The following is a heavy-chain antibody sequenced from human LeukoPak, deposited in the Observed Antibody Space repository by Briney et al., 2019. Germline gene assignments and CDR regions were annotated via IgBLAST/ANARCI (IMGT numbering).Heavy chain of an antibody. CDR1: GLTLDNYS. J-gene: IGHJ4*02. Sequence: GESLSPSCALSGLTLDNYSLQWVRPPARRVRDWVAWISGDGGSTYYADPVKGRFTISRDKRKNSLYLQTNSLRTEDTALYYRAKGWWPYQMLPFDYWSQASLV. CDR2: ISGDGGST. CDR3: AKGWWPYQMLPFDY. V-gene: IGHV3-43*02. D-gene: IGHD2-2*01.